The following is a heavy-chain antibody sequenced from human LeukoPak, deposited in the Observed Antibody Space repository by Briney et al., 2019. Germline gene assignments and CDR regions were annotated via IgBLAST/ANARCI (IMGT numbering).Heavy chain of an antibody. J-gene: IGHJ3*02. CDR3: ATGYGSGRGAFDI. CDR1: GYRFISYW. CDR2: IYPGDSDT. Sequence: GASLKISCVGSGYRFISYWIAWVRQMPGKGLEWMGIIYPGDSDTTYSPSFQGQVTISADKSISTAYLQWSSLKASDTAIYYCATGYGSGRGAFDIWGQGTMVSVSS. V-gene: IGHV5-51*01. D-gene: IGHD6-19*01.